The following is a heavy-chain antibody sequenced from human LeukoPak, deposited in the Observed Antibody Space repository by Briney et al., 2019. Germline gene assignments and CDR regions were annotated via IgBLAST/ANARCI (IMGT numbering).Heavy chain of an antibody. V-gene: IGHV3-43*02. J-gene: IGHJ4*02. D-gene: IGHD1-26*01. Sequence: GGSLRLSCAASGFTFDDYAMHWVRQAPGEGLEWVSLISGDGDSTYYADSVKGRFTISRDNSKNSLYLQMNSLRAEDTSLYYCAKDLRVGATGVGVDYWGQGTLVTVSS. CDR1: GFTFDDYA. CDR3: AKDLRVGATGVGVDY. CDR2: ISGDGDST.